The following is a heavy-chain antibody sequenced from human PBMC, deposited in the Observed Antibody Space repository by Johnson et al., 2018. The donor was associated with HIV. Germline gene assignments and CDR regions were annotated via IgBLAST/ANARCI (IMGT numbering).Heavy chain of an antibody. Sequence: QMQLVESGGGVVQPGSSLRLSCAASGFTFSSYAMHWVRQAPGKGLEWVAFIRYDGSNTYYADSVKGRFTISRDNSKNTLYLQMNSLRTEDTAVYYCARVATHAFDIWGQGTMVTVSS. CDR3: ARVATHAFDI. D-gene: IGHD1-26*01. V-gene: IGHV3-30*02. J-gene: IGHJ3*02. CDR2: IRYDGSNT. CDR1: GFTFSSYA.